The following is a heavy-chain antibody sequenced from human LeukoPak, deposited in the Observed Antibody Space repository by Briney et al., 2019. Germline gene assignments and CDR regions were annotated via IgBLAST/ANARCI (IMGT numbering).Heavy chain of an antibody. J-gene: IGHJ4*02. V-gene: IGHV4-34*01. D-gene: IGHD4-17*01. Sequence: SETLSPTCAVYGGSFSGYYWSWIRQPPGKGLEWIGEINHSGSTNYNPSLKSRVTISVNTSKNQFSLKLSSVTAADTAVYYCARGSLTGYGDYAVPFDYWGQGTLVTVSS. CDR2: INHSGST. CDR3: ARGSLTGYGDYAVPFDY. CDR1: GGSFSGYY.